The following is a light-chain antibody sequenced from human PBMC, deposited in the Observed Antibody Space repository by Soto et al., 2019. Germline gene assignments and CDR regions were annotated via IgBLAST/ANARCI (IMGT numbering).Light chain of an antibody. CDR1: SSDVGGYNY. V-gene: IGLV2-14*03. CDR3: YSCSRNSDTRYV. CDR2: DVS. Sequence: QSALTQPASVSGSPGQSITISCTGTSSDVGGYNYVSWYQQHPGQAPKLMISDVSNRPSGISDRFSGSKSGNTASLTISGLQAEDEADYYCYSCSRNSDTRYVFGTGTKLTVL. J-gene: IGLJ1*01.